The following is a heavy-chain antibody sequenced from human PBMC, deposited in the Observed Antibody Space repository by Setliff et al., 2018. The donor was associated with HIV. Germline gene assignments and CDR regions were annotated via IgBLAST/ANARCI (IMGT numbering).Heavy chain of an antibody. CDR2: IYTSGST. V-gene: IGHV4-4*07. D-gene: IGHD3-10*01. CDR3: ASGGPLGWVRGVSNWFDP. J-gene: IGHJ5*02. Sequence: SETLFLTCTVSGGSISSYYWSWIRQPAGKGLEWIGRIYTSGSTNYNPSLKSRVTMSVDTFKNQFSLKLSSVTAADTAVYYCASGGPLGWVRGVSNWFDPWGQGTLVTVSS. CDR1: GGSISSYY.